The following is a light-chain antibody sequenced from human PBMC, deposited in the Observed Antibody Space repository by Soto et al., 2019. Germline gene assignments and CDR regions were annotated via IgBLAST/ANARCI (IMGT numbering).Light chain of an antibody. J-gene: IGKJ1*01. V-gene: IGKV3-20*01. CDR3: QQYDKFPRT. Sequence: EIVLTQSPGTLSLSPGERATLSCRASQSVSNNYLAWYQQKPGQAPRLLIYGASSRATGIPDRFSGSGSETDFTLTISRLEPEDFAVYYCQQYDKFPRTFGQGTKVDIK. CDR2: GAS. CDR1: QSVSNNY.